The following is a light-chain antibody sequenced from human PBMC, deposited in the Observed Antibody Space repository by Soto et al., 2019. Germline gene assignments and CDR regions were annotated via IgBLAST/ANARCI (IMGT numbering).Light chain of an antibody. CDR2: EVS. Sequence: QSALTQPPSASGSPEQSVTISCTGTSSDVGGYNYVSWYQQYPGKAPKLMIYEVSKRPSGVPYRFSGSKSGKTASLTVSGLQAEDEAEYYCTSYAGSDIWVFGGGTKLTVL. CDR3: TSYAGSDIWV. CDR1: SSDVGGYNY. J-gene: IGLJ3*02. V-gene: IGLV2-8*01.